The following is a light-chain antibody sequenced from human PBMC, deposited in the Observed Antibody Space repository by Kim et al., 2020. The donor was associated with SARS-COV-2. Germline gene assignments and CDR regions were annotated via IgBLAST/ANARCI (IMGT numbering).Light chain of an antibody. CDR2: GNT. Sequence: QSVLTQPPSVSGAPGQSITISCTGSSSNIGADYDVHWYQQLPGTAPKLLIYGNTNRPSGVPARFSASKSDTSASLAITGLQAEDEADYYCQSYDNTLSGSRVFGGGTKLTVL. CDR1: SSNIGADYD. V-gene: IGLV1-40*01. J-gene: IGLJ3*02. CDR3: QSYDNTLSGSRV.